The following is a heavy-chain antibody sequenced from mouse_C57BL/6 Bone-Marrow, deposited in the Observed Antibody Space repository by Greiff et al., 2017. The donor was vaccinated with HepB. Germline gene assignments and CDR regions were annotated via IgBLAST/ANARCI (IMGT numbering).Heavy chain of an antibody. CDR3: TRERWLPHYFDY. CDR2: ISSGGDYI. J-gene: IGHJ2*01. V-gene: IGHV5-9-1*02. Sequence: EVKLMESGEGLVKPGGSLKLSCAASGFTFSSYAMSWVRQTPEKRLEWVAYISSGGDYIYYADTVKGRFTISRDNARNTLYLQMSSLKSEDTAMYYCTRERWLPHYFDYWGQGTTLTVSS. D-gene: IGHD2-3*01. CDR1: GFTFSSYA.